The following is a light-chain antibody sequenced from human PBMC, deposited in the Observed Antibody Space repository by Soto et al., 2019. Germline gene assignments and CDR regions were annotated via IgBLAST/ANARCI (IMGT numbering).Light chain of an antibody. CDR2: GAS. CDR1: QSVIRN. J-gene: IGKJ5*01. CDR3: QQYNNWPPIT. Sequence: ILMTQSPATLSVSPWERATLSCRASQSVIRNLAWYQQKPGQAPRLLIYGASTRATGVTARFSGSGSGTEFTLTISSLQSEDFAVYYCQQYNNWPPITFGQGTRLEIK. V-gene: IGKV3-15*01.